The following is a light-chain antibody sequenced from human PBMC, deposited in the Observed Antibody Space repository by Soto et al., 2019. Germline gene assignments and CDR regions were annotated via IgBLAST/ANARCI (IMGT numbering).Light chain of an antibody. V-gene: IGKV1-9*01. CDR3: QQLKSYPLT. J-gene: IGKJ4*01. Sequence: DIQLTPSPSFLSASVGDRVTITCRATQGISTYLAWYQQKPGKAPKLLIYAASTLQSGVPSRFSGSGSGTEFTLTISNLQPEDCATYYCQQLKSYPLTFGGGTKVE. CDR2: AAS. CDR1: QGISTY.